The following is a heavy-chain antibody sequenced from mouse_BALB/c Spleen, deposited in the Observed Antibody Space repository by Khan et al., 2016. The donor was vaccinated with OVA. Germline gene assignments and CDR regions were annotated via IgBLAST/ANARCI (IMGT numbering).Heavy chain of an antibody. CDR2: INPNNGES. J-gene: IGHJ4*01. V-gene: IGHV9-3*02. Sequence: QIQLVQSGPELKKPGETVKISCKASGYTFTDYGMNWVKQAPGKGLKWMGWINPNNGESTFAEDFKGRFALYLETSARTAYLQINNLKNEDTAIYFCAIAVYYGIAYRNLDHYSLDYWGQGTSVPVSS. D-gene: IGHD1-1*01. CDR1: GYTFTDYG. CDR3: AIAVYYGIAYRNLDHYSLDY.